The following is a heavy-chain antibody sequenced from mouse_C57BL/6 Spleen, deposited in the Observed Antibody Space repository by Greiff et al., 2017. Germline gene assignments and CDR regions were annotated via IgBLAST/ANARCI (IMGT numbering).Heavy chain of an antibody. CDR2: IYPGDGDT. CDR1: GYAFSSSW. CDR3: ARSGIRNYDFAY. D-gene: IGHD2-1*01. V-gene: IGHV1-82*01. J-gene: IGHJ3*01. Sequence: QVQLKQSGPELVKPGASVKISCKASGYAFSSSWMNWVKQRPGKGLEWIGRIYPGDGDTNYNGKFKGKATLTADKSSSTAYMQLSSLTSEDSAVYFCARSGIRNYDFAYWGQGTLVTVSA.